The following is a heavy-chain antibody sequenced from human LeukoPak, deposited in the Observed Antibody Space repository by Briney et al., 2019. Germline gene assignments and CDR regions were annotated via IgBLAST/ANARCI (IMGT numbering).Heavy chain of an antibody. CDR2: INPNSGGT. V-gene: IGHV1-2*02. Sequence: ASLKVSCKASGYTFTGYYMHWVRQAPGQGLEWMGWINPNSGGTNYAQKFQGRVTMTRDTSISTAYMELSRLRSDDTAVYYCAREDIVVVPAAIDYWGQGTLVTVSS. CDR3: AREDIVVVPAAIDY. J-gene: IGHJ4*02. CDR1: GYTFTGYY. D-gene: IGHD2-2*01.